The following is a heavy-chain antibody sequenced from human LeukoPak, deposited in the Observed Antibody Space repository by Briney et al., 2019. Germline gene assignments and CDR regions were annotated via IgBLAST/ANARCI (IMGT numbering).Heavy chain of an antibody. Sequence: GGSLRLSCAASGFTFSSYGMHWVRQAPGKGLEWVAVILYDGSNKYYADSVKGRFTISRDNSKNTLYLQMNSLRAEDTAVYYCARFKQQLVRAFDYWGQGTLVTVSS. CDR3: ARFKQQLVRAFDY. CDR2: ILYDGSNK. D-gene: IGHD6-13*01. CDR1: GFTFSSYG. J-gene: IGHJ4*02. V-gene: IGHV3-33*01.